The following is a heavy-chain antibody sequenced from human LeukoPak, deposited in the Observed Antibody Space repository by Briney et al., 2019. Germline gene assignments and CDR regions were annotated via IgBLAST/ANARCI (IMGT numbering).Heavy chain of an antibody. CDR1: GLNFDDSA. CDR3: AKESGKFDY. Sequence: PGGSLRLSCVASGLNFDDSAMHWVRHAPGKGLEWVSLISADGGSTFSADSVKGRFIISRDNSKNSLYLQMNSLRSEDTAMYYCAKESGKFDYWGQGTLVAVSS. V-gene: IGHV3-43*02. J-gene: IGHJ4*02. CDR2: ISADGGST.